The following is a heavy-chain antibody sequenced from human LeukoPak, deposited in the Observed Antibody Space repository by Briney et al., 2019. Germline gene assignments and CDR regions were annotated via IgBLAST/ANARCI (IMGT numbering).Heavy chain of an antibody. CDR3: ARGYSTSWTYYFDY. Sequence: SETLSLTCTVSDGAITGYYWGWIRQPPGKGLDWIGHLHYGGSTNYNPSLKSRVTISVDTSKNHFSLKLSSVTAAGTAVYYCARGYSTSWTYYFDYWGQGALVTVSS. CDR1: DGAITGYY. J-gene: IGHJ4*02. CDR2: LHYGGST. V-gene: IGHV4-59*01. D-gene: IGHD6-13*01.